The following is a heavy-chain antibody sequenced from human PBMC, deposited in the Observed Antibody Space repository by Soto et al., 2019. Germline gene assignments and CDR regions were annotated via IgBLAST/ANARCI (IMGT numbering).Heavy chain of an antibody. CDR3: ARDLKRYYESRGYGYYYYGMDV. V-gene: IGHV1-69*13. D-gene: IGHD3-22*01. CDR1: AGTLSSYP. CDR2: SIPILGTA. Sequence: AASVKVSFKASAGTLSSYPISWVREAPGQGVEWMGGSIPILGTAHYAQKFQGRVTITADESTTTAYVELSSLRSEDTAVYYCARDLKRYYESRGYGYYYYGMDVWGQGPRSPSP. J-gene: IGHJ6*02.